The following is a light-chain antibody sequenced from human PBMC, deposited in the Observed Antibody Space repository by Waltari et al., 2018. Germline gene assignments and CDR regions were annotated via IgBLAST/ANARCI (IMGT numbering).Light chain of an antibody. CDR3: SPYTTNTRF. Sequence: QSALTQPASVSASLGQSITISCTGTSSDVATYNPVSWYQQYPGKAPELILYDVDNRPSGVSNRFSGSKSGNTASLTISGLQAEDEADYYCSPYTTNTRFFGGGTKLTVL. CDR2: DVD. J-gene: IGLJ2*01. CDR1: SSDVATYNP. V-gene: IGLV2-14*03.